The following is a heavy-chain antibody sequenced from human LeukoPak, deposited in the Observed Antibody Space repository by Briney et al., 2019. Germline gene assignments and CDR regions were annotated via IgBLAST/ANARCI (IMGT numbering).Heavy chain of an antibody. CDR3: ARVPPLPGGYGDYFFDY. CDR1: GGSISSYY. Sequence: SETLSLTCTVSGGSISSYYWSWIRQPPGKGLEWIGYIYYSGSTNYNPSLKSRVTISVDTSKNQFSLKLSSVTAADTAVYYCARVPPLPGGYGDYFFDYWGQGTLVTVSS. CDR2: IYYSGST. J-gene: IGHJ4*02. D-gene: IGHD4-17*01. V-gene: IGHV4-59*01.